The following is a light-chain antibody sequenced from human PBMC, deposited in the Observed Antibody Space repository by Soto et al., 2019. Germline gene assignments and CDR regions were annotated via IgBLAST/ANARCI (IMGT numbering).Light chain of an antibody. CDR3: TSYTRSTTLV. Sequence: QSALTQPASVSGSPGQSITISCTGTSSDIGGYNYVSWYQQHPGTAPKLMIYDVSNRPSGVSNRFSGSKSGNTASLTISGLQAEDEADYYCTSYTRSTTLVFGGGTKATVL. V-gene: IGLV2-14*03. CDR1: SSDIGGYNY. J-gene: IGLJ2*01. CDR2: DVS.